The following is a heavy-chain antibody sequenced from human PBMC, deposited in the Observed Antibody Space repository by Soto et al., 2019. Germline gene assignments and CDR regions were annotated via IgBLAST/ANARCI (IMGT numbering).Heavy chain of an antibody. CDR3: AKGPDYYDSSHQFDY. CDR2: ISYDGSNK. CDR1: GFTFSSYG. D-gene: IGHD3-22*01. Sequence: PGGSLRLSCAASGFTFSSYGMHWVRQAPGKGLEWVAVISYDGSNKYYADSVKGRFTISRDNSKNTLYLQMNSLRAEDTAVYYCAKGPDYYDSSHQFDYWGQGTLVTVSS. J-gene: IGHJ4*02. V-gene: IGHV3-30*18.